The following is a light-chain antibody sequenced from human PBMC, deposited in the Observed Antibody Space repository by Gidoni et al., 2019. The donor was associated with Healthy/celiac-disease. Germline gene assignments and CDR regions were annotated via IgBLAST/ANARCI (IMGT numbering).Light chain of an antibody. J-gene: IGKJ1*01. V-gene: IGKV1-39*01. CDR1: QSISSY. CDR3: QQSYSTPWT. Sequence: DIQMTQSPSSLSASVGDRVTITCRASQSISSYLNWYQQKPGKAPKLLIYAASSLQSGVPSRFSGSGSETDFTLTINSLQPEDFATYYCQQSYSTPWTFGQGTKVEIK. CDR2: AAS.